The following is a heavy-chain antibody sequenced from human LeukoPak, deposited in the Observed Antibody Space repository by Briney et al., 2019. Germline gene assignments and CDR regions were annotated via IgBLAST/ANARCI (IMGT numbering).Heavy chain of an antibody. CDR3: ARAYSSSSYHYYGMDV. CDR1: GGTFSSSA. V-gene: IGHV1-69*04. Sequence: ASVKVSCKASGGTFSSSAISWVRQTPGQGLEWMGRIIPILGIANYAQKFLGRVTITAGKSTSTAYMELSSLRSEDTAVYYCARAYSSSSYHYYGMDVWGQGTTVTVSS. J-gene: IGHJ6*02. D-gene: IGHD6-6*01. CDR2: IIPILGIA.